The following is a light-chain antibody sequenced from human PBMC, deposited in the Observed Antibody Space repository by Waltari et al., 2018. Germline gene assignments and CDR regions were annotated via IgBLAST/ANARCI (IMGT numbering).Light chain of an antibody. CDR3: CSYAGSYTFDV. CDR1: SSDVGGYNY. CDR2: DVS. V-gene: IGLV2-11*01. J-gene: IGLJ1*01. Sequence: QSALTQPRSVSGSPGQSVTISCTGTSSDVGGYNYVSWYQQHPGKAPKLMIYDVSKRPSGVPDRFSGSKYGNTASLTISGLQAEDEADYYCCSYAGSYTFDVFGTGTKVTVL.